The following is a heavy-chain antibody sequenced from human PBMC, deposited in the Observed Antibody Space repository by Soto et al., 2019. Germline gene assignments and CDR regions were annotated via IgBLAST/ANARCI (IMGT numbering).Heavy chain of an antibody. CDR1: GFTFDDYA. J-gene: IGHJ4*02. CDR2: INWNSDTI. D-gene: IGHD3-22*01. CDR3: AMSNSNDLYYHFES. V-gene: IGHV3-9*01. Sequence: EVQLVESGGGLVQPGGSLRLSCAASGFTFDDYAMHWVRQAPGKGLEWVSGINWNSDTIGYADSVKGRFTVSGDNAKGSLLLQMSSLRAEDTAVYFCAMSNSNDLYYHFESWGQGTPVTVSS.